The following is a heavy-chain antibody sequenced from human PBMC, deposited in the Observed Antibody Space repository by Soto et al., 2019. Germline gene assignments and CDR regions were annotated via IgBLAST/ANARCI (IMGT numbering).Heavy chain of an antibody. D-gene: IGHD3-10*01. CDR2: IYYSGST. CDR1: GYSISSSNW. Sequence: QVQLQESGPGLVKPSDTLSLTCAVSGYSISSSNWWGWIRQPPGKGLEWIGYIYYSGSTYYNPSLKSRVTMSVETSKNQFSLKLSSVTAVDTAVYYCARINPGAGDYYGMDVWGQGTTVTVSS. J-gene: IGHJ6*02. V-gene: IGHV4-28*01. CDR3: ARINPGAGDYYGMDV.